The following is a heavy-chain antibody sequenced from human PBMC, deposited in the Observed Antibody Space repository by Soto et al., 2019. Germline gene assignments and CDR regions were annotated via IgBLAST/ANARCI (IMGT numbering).Heavy chain of an antibody. CDR1: GYTFTSYG. Sequence: ASVKVSCKASGYTFTSYGISWVRQAPGQGLEWMGWISAYNGNTNYAQKLQGRVTMTTDTSTSTAYMELRSLRSDDTAVYYCARDSDLWRQPGGLDYWGQGTLVTVSS. CDR3: ARDSDLWRQPGGLDY. V-gene: IGHV1-18*01. CDR2: ISAYNGNT. J-gene: IGHJ4*02. D-gene: IGHD2-21*01.